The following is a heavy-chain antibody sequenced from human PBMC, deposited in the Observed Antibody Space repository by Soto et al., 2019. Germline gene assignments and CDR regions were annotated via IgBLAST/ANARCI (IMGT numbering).Heavy chain of an antibody. D-gene: IGHD2-15*01. V-gene: IGHV2-5*02. J-gene: IGHJ4*02. Sequence: QITLKESGPTLVKPTQTLTLTCTFSGFSLSTSGVGVGWIRQPPGKALEWLALIYWDDDKRYSPSLKSRLTTPNETSKTLLVLTIPNMALWNTSINYCVHSVSIVFYRLHFAHWGQGTLVPLSS. CDR2: IYWDDDK. CDR1: GFSLSTSGVG. CDR3: VHSVSIVFYRLHFAH.